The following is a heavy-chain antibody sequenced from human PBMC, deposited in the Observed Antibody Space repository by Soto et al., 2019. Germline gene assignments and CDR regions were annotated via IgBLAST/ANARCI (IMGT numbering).Heavy chain of an antibody. D-gene: IGHD3-22*01. Sequence: GGSLRLSCAASGFTFSSYGMHWVRQAPGKGLEWVAVISYDGSNKYYADSVKGRFTISRDNSKNTLYLQMNSLRAEDTAVYYCAKDQVWEYYYDSSGYPPENAFDIWGQGTMVTVSS. CDR2: ISYDGSNK. CDR1: GFTFSSYG. J-gene: IGHJ3*02. V-gene: IGHV3-30*18. CDR3: AKDQVWEYYYDSSGYPPENAFDI.